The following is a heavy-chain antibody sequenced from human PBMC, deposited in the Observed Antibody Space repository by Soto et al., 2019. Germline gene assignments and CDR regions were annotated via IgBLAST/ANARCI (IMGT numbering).Heavy chain of an antibody. V-gene: IGHV1-18*01. CDR2: ISGYNGDT. CDR3: AKNGQPPYYYYGLDV. CDR1: GYTFTRYG. D-gene: IGHD2-8*01. Sequence: GASVKVSCKASGYTFTRYGISWVRQAPGQGLEWMGWISGYNGDTNYAQKFQDRVSMTIDTSTGTAYMELRSLTYDDTAIYYCAKNGQPPYYYYGLDVWGQGTKVTVSS. J-gene: IGHJ6*02.